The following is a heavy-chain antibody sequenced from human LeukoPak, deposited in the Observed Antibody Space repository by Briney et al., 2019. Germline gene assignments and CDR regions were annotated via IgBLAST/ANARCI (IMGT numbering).Heavy chain of an antibody. Sequence: GGSLRLSCAASGFTVSSNYMSWVRQAPGKGLEWVAVIWYDGSNKYYADSVKGRFTISRDNSKNTLYLQMNSLRAEDTAVYYCARDRERFMPYYYGMDVWGKGTTVTVSS. J-gene: IGHJ6*04. V-gene: IGHV3-33*08. CDR1: GFTVSSNY. CDR3: ARDRERFMPYYYGMDV. D-gene: IGHD2-8*01. CDR2: IWYDGSNK.